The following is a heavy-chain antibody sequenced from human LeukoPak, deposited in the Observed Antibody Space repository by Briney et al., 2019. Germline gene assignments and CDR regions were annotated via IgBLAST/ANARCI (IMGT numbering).Heavy chain of an antibody. D-gene: IGHD4-17*01. Sequence: GRSLRLSCAASGFTFSSYGMHWVRQAPGKGLEWVAVISYDGSNKYYADSVKGRFTISRDNSKNTLYLQMNSLRAEDTAVCYCAKDSSLVSFDYGADYWGQGTLVTASS. CDR3: AKDSSLVSFDYGADY. CDR2: ISYDGSNK. J-gene: IGHJ4*02. V-gene: IGHV3-30*18. CDR1: GFTFSSYG.